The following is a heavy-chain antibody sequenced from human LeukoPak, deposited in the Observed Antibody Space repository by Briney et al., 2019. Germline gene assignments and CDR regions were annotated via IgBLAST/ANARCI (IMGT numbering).Heavy chain of an antibody. J-gene: IGHJ6*02. V-gene: IGHV3-53*01. CDR2: IYSGGST. Sequence: GGSLRLSCAASGFTFSSYSMNWVRQAPGKGLEWVSVIYSGGSTYYADSVKGRFTISRDNSKNTLYLQMNSLRAEDTAVYYCARDSLSVREDGMDVWGQGTTVTVSS. CDR1: GFTFSSYS. D-gene: IGHD3-10*01. CDR3: ARDSLSVREDGMDV.